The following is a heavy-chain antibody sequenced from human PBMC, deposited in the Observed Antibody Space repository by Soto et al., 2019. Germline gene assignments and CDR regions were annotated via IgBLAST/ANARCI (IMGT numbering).Heavy chain of an antibody. CDR3: ATETPPVQYSSSSPFDY. V-gene: IGHV1-24*01. D-gene: IGHD6-6*01. CDR2: FDPEDGET. Sequence: NPRASVKVSCNVSGYTLTELSMHWVRQAPGKGLEWMGGFDPEDGETIYAQKFQGRVTMTEDTSTDTAYMELSSLRSEDTAVYYCATETPPVQYSSSSPFDYWGQGTLVTVSS. CDR1: GYTLTELS. J-gene: IGHJ4*02.